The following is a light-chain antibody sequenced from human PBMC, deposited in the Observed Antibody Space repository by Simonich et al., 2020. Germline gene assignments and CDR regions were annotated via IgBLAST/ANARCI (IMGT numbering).Light chain of an antibody. V-gene: IGLV8-61*01. CDR3: VLYMGSGIWV. J-gene: IGLJ3*02. CDR1: SGSVSTSYY. CDR2: STN. Sequence: QTVVTQEPSFSVSPGGTVTLTCGLSSGSVSTSYYPSWYQQTPGQAPRPLIYSTNTRSSVVPDRFSGSILGKKAALTITGAQADDESDYYCVLYMGSGIWVFGGGTKLTVL.